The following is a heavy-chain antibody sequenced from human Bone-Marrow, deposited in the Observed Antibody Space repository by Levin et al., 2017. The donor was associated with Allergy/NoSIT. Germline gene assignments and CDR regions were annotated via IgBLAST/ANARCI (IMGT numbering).Heavy chain of an antibody. Sequence: GGSLRLSCAASGFTFSNAWMSWVRQAPGKGLEWVGRIKSKTDGGTTDYAAPVKGRFTISRDDSKNTLYLQMNSLKTEDTAVYYCTTGYSSSDAFDIWGQGTMVTVSS. J-gene: IGHJ3*02. CDR1: GFTFSNAW. V-gene: IGHV3-15*01. CDR2: IKSKTDGGTT. D-gene: IGHD6-13*01. CDR3: TTGYSSSDAFDI.